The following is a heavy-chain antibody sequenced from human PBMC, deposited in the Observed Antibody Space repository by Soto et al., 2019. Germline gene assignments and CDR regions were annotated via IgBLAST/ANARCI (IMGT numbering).Heavy chain of an antibody. D-gene: IGHD6-19*01. V-gene: IGHV3-30*18. Sequence: QVQLVESGGGVVQPGRSLRLSCEASGFTFSTYGMNWVRQGPGKGLEWVAVISYDRSNKYHADSVKGRFTISRDNSKNTLYLQINRQKDEETDVYYCVKERHRDGCLLRPYLDYCGQASLVTV. J-gene: IGHJ4*02. CDR3: VKERHRDGCLLRPYLDY. CDR2: ISYDRSNK. CDR1: GFTFSTYG.